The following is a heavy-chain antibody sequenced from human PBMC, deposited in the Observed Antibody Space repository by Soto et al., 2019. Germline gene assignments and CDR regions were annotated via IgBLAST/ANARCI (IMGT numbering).Heavy chain of an antibody. CDR3: ARYYYDSSVYYYEKGSPYYFDY. V-gene: IGHV4-59*01. Sequence: QVQLQESGPGLVKPSETLSLTCTVSGGSISSYYWSWIRQPPGRGLEWIGYIYYSGSTNYNPSLKSRVTISVDTSKNQFSLKLSSVTAADTAVYYCARYYYDSSVYYYEKGSPYYFDYWGQGTLVTVSS. CDR2: IYYSGST. J-gene: IGHJ4*02. CDR1: GGSISSYY. D-gene: IGHD3-22*01.